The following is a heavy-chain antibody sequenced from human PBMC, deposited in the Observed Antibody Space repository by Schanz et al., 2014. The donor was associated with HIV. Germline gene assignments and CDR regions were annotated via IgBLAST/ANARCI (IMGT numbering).Heavy chain of an antibody. J-gene: IGHJ6*02. Sequence: QVQLVESGGGVVQPGRSLRLSCAASGFSFSNFGMHWVRQAPGKGLEWVAVISYDGRNKYYADSVKGRLTISRDNSKNTLYLQMKSLRPDDTAVYYCAKDRNYYDSRYRGKGNYYYYYGMDVWGQGTTVTVSS. CDR2: ISYDGRNK. CDR1: GFSFSNFG. V-gene: IGHV3-30*18. CDR3: AKDRNYYDSRYRGKGNYYYYYGMDV. D-gene: IGHD3-22*01.